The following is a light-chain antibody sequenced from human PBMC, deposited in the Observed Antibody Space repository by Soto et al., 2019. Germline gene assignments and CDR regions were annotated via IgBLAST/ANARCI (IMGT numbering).Light chain of an antibody. Sequence: QSALTQPASVSGSPGQSITISCTGTSSDVGSYNLVSWYQQHPGKAPKVMISEVSKRPSGVSNRFSGSKSGNTASLTISGLQAEDEADYYCCSYEGSSDFYWVFGGGTKLTVL. V-gene: IGLV2-23*02. CDR1: SSDVGSYNL. CDR2: EVS. J-gene: IGLJ3*02. CDR3: CSYEGSSDFYWV.